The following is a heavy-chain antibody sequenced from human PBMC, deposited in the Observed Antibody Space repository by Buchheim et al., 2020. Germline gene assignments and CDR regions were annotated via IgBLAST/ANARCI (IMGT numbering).Heavy chain of an antibody. CDR2: IDHGGST. D-gene: IGHD3-22*01. Sequence: QVQLQQWGAGLLKPSETLSLTCAIYVGSFSGYQWSWIRQPPGKGLEWIGEIDHGGSTNYNPSLKSRVTISLDTSENQFSLTLTSVTAADTAVYYCARMYYYDSSGLLFDPWGQG. CDR1: VGSFSGYQ. V-gene: IGHV4-34*01. J-gene: IGHJ5*02. CDR3: ARMYYYDSSGLLFDP.